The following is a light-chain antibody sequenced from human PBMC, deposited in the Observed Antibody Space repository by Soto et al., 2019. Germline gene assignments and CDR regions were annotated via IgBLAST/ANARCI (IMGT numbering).Light chain of an antibody. CDR3: QQYFSSPPYT. V-gene: IGKV4-1*01. CDR1: QNLLFSSNNKNY. Sequence: DIVLTQSPDSLNVSVGERATINCKCSQNLLFSSNNKNYLAWYQQKPGQPPKLLIYWASTRESGVPDRFSGSGSGTYFTLTITSLQAEDVAVYYCQQYFSSPPYTFGQGTKLEIK. J-gene: IGKJ2*01. CDR2: WAS.